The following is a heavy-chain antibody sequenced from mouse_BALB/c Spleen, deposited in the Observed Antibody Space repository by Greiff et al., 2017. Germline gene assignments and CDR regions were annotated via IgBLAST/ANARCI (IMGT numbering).Heavy chain of an antibody. D-gene: IGHD1-1*01. J-gene: IGHJ2*01. CDR2: ISSGGST. CDR3: ARGGYGSSYVDY. V-gene: IGHV5-6-5*01. CDR1: GFTFSSYA. Sequence: EVMLVESGGGLVKPGGSLKLSCAASGFTFSSYAMSWVRQTPEKRLEWVASISSGGSTYYPDSVKGRFTISRDNARNILYLQMSSLRSEDTAMYYCARGGYGSSYVDYWGQGTTLTVSS.